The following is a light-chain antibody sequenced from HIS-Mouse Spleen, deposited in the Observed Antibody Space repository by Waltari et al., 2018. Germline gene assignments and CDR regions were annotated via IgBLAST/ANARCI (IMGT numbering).Light chain of an antibody. CDR3: QKYNSAPRT. CDR1: QGISTY. CDR2: AAS. J-gene: IGKJ1*01. Sequence: DIQMTQSPSSLSASVGDRVTITCRASQGISTYLAWYQQKPGKVPKLLLYAASTLQSGVPSRFSGSGSGTDFTLTISSLQPEDVATYYCQKYNSAPRTFGQGTKVEIK. V-gene: IGKV1-27*01.